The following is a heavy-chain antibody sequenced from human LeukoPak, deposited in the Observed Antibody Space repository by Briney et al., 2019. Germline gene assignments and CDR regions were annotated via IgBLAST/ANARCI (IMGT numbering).Heavy chain of an antibody. D-gene: IGHD2-2*01. V-gene: IGHV3-11*04. CDR2: ISSSGSTI. CDR3: ARRIVVVPAAMSGAFDYFDY. J-gene: IGHJ4*02. Sequence: NPGGSLRLSCAASGFTFSDYYMSWIRQAPGKGLEWVSYISSSGSTIYYADSVKGRFTISRDNAKNSLYLQMNSLRAEDTAVYYCARRIVVVPAAMSGAFDYFDYWGQGTLVTVSS. CDR1: GFTFSDYY.